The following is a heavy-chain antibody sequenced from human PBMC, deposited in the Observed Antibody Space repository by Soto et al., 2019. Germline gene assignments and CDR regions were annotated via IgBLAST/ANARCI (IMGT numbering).Heavy chain of an antibody. J-gene: IGHJ6*02. D-gene: IGHD4-4*01. CDR2: INPSGGST. CDR1: GYTFTSYY. Sequence: ASVKVSCKASGYTFTSYYMHWVRQAPGQGLEWMGIINPSGGSTSYAQKFQGRVTMTRDTSTSTVYMELSSLRSEDTAVYYCAAQPTTVTTHDYYYYGMDVWGQGTTVTVSS. V-gene: IGHV1-46*01. CDR3: AAQPTTVTTHDYYYYGMDV.